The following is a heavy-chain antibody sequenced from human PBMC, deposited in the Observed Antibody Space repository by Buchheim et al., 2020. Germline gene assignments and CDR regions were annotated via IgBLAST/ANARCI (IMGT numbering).Heavy chain of an antibody. CDR3: ARENMVADAFDI. CDR2: IWYDGSNK. Sequence: QVQLVESGGGVVQPGRSLRLSCAASGFTFSSYGMHWVRQAPGKGLEWVAVIWYDGSNKYYADSGKGRFTISRDNSKNTLYLQMNSLRAEDTAVYYCARENMVADAFDIWGQGT. D-gene: IGHD3-10*01. CDR1: GFTFSSYG. V-gene: IGHV3-33*01. J-gene: IGHJ3*02.